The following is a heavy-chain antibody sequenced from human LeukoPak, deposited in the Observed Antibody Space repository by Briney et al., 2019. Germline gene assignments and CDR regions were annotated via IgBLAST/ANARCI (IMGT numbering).Heavy chain of an antibody. CDR1: GYSISSGYY. Sequence: SETLSLTCTVSGYSISSGYYWGWIRQPPGKGLEWIGSIYHSGSTYYNPSLKSRVTISVDTSKNQFSLKLSSVTAADTAVYYCASHPYDFWSGYYYWGQGTMVTVSS. V-gene: IGHV4-38-2*02. J-gene: IGHJ3*01. D-gene: IGHD3-3*01. CDR2: IYHSGST. CDR3: ASHPYDFWSGYYY.